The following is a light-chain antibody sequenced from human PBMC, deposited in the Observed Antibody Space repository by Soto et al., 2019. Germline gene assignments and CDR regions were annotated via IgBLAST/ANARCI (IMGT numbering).Light chain of an antibody. V-gene: IGLV2-23*01. J-gene: IGLJ1*01. CDR2: EGS. CDR3: CSYAGSSTLYV. CDR1: SSDVGSYNL. Sequence: QSVLTQPASASGSPGQSITISCTGTSSDVGSYNLVSWYQQHPGKAPKLMIYEGSKRPSGVSNRFSGSKSGNTASLTISGLQAEDEADYYCCSYAGSSTLYVFGTGTKVTVL.